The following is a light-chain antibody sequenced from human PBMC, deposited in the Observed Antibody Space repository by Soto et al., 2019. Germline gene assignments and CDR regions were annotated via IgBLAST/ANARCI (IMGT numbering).Light chain of an antibody. CDR1: QSVSSSY. Sequence: EIVLTQSPGTLSLSPGERATLSCRASQSVSSSYLAWYQQKPGQAPRLLIYGASSRDTGIPDRFSGSGSGTDFTLTISRLEPEDFAVYYWQQYGSPLTFGGGTKVEIK. CDR3: QQYGSPLT. V-gene: IGKV3-20*01. CDR2: GAS. J-gene: IGKJ4*01.